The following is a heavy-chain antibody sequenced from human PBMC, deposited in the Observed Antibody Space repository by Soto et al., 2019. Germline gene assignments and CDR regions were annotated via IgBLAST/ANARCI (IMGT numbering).Heavy chain of an antibody. V-gene: IGHV3-33*01. CDR2: IWYDGSNK. CDR3: ARSEYSGYGSYYYYGMDV. CDR1: GFTFSSYG. Sequence: GGSLRLSCAASGFTFSSYGMHWVRQAPGKGLEWVAVIWYDGSNKYYADSVKGRFTISRDNSKNTLYLQMNSLRAEDTAVYYCARSEYSGYGSYYYYGMDVWGQGTTVTVSS. D-gene: IGHD5-12*01. J-gene: IGHJ6*02.